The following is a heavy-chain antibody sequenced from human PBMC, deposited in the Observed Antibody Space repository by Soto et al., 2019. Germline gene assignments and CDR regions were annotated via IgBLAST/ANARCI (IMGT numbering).Heavy chain of an antibody. J-gene: IGHJ4*02. CDR2: IYDNGGA. D-gene: IGHD1-7*01. Sequence: TKTVSGDPTSSGGHFWCWIRLHTRKGLEWIGYIYDNGGAYYSPSLKGRVVISVDSAENQFSLRLRAVTAADTAVYYCARVKGGTSRRAFDSLGQRTLVS. V-gene: IGHV4-31*02. CDR3: ARVKGGTSRRAFDS. CDR1: GDPTSSGGHF.